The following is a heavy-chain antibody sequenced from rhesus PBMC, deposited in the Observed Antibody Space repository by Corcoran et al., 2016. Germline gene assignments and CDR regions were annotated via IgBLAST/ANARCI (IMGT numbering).Heavy chain of an antibody. CDR3: ARSAVLVVVATGFFDY. Sequence: QLQLQESGPGLVKPSETLSVTCAVSGGPISSSYWSWSRQAPGKGLEWIGYIYGSGSSTNYNPSLKSRVTLSVDTSKNQLSLKLSSVTAADTAVYYCARSAVLVVVATGFFDYWGQGVLVTVSS. V-gene: IGHV4-169*01. D-gene: IGHD2-21*01. CDR1: GGPISSSY. CDR2: IYGSGSST. J-gene: IGHJ4*01.